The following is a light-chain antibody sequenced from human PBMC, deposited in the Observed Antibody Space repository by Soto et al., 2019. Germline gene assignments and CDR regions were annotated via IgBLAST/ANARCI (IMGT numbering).Light chain of an antibody. J-gene: IGLJ2*01. CDR1: SSNIGTYY. V-gene: IGLV1-47*01. Sequence: QSVLTQPPSASGTPGQRVTISCSGSSSNIGTYYVSWYQQLPGTAPKLLIYKNDQRPSGVPDRFSGSKSGTSASLAISGLRSEDEADYFCAAWDASLSGLFGGGTKLTV. CDR3: AAWDASLSGL. CDR2: KND.